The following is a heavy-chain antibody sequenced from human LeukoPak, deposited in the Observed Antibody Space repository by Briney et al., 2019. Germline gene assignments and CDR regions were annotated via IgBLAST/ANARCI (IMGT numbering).Heavy chain of an antibody. Sequence: PSETLSLTCTVSGGSISSYYWGWIRQPAGKGLEWIGRTYTSGSTNYNPSLKSRVTMSVDTSKNQFSLKLSSVTPADTAAYYCASPRTTAFMAVGGKGPTVPVS. V-gene: IGHV4-4*07. CDR1: GGSISSYY. CDR2: TYTSGST. J-gene: IGHJ6*04. D-gene: IGHD1-14*01. CDR3: ASPRTTAFMAV.